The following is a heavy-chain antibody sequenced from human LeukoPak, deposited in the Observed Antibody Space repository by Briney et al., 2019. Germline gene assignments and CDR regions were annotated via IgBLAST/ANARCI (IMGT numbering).Heavy chain of an antibody. CDR1: GGSISSSSYY. Sequence: SETLSLTCTVSGGSISSSSYYWGWIRQPPGKGLEWIGSIYYSGSTNYNPSLKSRVTISVDTSKNQFSLKLSSVTAADTAVYYCARGVGIDYWGQGTLVTVSS. CDR3: ARGVGIDY. CDR2: IYYSGST. J-gene: IGHJ4*02. D-gene: IGHD3-10*01. V-gene: IGHV4-39*07.